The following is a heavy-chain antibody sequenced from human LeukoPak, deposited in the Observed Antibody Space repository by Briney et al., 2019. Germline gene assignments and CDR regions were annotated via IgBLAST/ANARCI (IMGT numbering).Heavy chain of an antibody. J-gene: IGHJ3*02. V-gene: IGHV3-30*18. CDR2: ISFDGSKN. CDR1: GFTFSNYG. D-gene: IGHD3-16*01. Sequence: GGSLRLSCAASGFTFSNYGMHWVRQAPGKGLEWVALISFDGSKNYYADSVKGRFTISRDNSKNTLYLQMNSLIPDDTAVYYCAKGLQQRWTFDALDIWGQGTMVTVSS. CDR3: AKGLQQRWTFDALDI.